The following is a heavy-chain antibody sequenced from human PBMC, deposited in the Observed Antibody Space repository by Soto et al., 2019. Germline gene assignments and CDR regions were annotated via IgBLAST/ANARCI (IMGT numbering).Heavy chain of an antibody. J-gene: IGHJ4*02. Sequence: ASVKVSCKASGGTFNSYTINWVRQAPGRGLEWVGQVVPMYDSVNYAENFRGRVTITADKSTKTAYMELTSLRSEDTALYFCASWRSYSGSYCFDYWGQGTLVTVSS. CDR2: VVPMYDSV. D-gene: IGHD1-26*01. CDR3: ASWRSYSGSYCFDY. CDR1: GGTFNSYT. V-gene: IGHV1-69*06.